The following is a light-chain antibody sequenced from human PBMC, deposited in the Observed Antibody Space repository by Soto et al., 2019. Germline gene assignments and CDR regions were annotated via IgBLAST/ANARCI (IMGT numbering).Light chain of an antibody. CDR3: QQSYSTRVLT. J-gene: IGKJ4*01. V-gene: IGKV1-39*01. CDR2: AAS. CDR1: QSISSY. Sequence: DIQMTQSPSSLSASVGDRVTITCRASQSISSYLNWYQQKPGKAPKLLIYAASSLQSGVPSRFSGSGSGTDFTLTISSLQPEDFENYYCQQSYSTRVLTFGGGTKVDIK.